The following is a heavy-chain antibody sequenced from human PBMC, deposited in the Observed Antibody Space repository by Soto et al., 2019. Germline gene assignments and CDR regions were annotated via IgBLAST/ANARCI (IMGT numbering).Heavy chain of an antibody. CDR2: LNPNTGDS. D-gene: IGHD1-1*01. V-gene: IGHV1-8*01. Sequence: GASVKVSCKASGYTFTSYDIYWVRQATGQGLEWMGWLNPNTGDSAYAQKFQGRISVTSDNPINKVHMELSSLRSEDTAVYYCARRAETNGWNGFGADKYYFDFWGQGTLVTVSS. J-gene: IGHJ4*02. CDR3: ARRAETNGWNGFGADKYYFDF. CDR1: GYTFTSYD.